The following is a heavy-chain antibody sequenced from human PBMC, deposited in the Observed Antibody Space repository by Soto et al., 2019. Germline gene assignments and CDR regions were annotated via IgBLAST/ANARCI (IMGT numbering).Heavy chain of an antibody. Sequence: PGGSLRLSCVASGFTFSNYAMKWIRQAPGKGLEWVSTIGGSGIATYYADSVKGRFTISRDNSKSTLYLQMNTLKASDSAMYYCATHTSTGYWDCWGQGTLVTVSS. CDR1: GFTFSNYA. J-gene: IGHJ4*02. CDR2: IGGSGIAT. V-gene: IGHV3-23*01. D-gene: IGHD6-13*01. CDR3: ATHTSTGYWDC.